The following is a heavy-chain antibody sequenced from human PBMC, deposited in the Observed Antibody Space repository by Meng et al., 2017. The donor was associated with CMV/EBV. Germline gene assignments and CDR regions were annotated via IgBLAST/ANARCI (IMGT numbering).Heavy chain of an antibody. Sequence: QRQLQQWGAGLLKPSETLSLTCAVYGGSCSGYYWSWIRQPPGKGLEWIGEINHSGSTNYNPSLKSRVTISVDTSKNQFSLKLSSVTAADTAVYYCARGGGGEWELLHYFDYWGQGTLVTVSS. CDR2: INHSGST. D-gene: IGHD1-26*01. CDR3: ARGGGGEWELLHYFDY. V-gene: IGHV4-34*01. J-gene: IGHJ4*02. CDR1: GGSCSGYY.